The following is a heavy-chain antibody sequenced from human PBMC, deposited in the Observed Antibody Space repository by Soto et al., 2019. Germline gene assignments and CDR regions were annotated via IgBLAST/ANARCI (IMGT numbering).Heavy chain of an antibody. CDR2: IIPILGIA. V-gene: IGHV1-69*08. CDR1: GGTFSSYT. CDR3: AREMATINWFDY. Sequence: QVQLVQSGAEVKKPGSSVKVSCKASGGTFSSYTISWVRQAPGQGLEWMGRIIPILGIANYAQKFQGRVTMTADKSTRTAYMELSSLRSEDTAVYYCAREMATINWFDYWGQGTLVTVSS. D-gene: IGHD5-12*01. J-gene: IGHJ4*02.